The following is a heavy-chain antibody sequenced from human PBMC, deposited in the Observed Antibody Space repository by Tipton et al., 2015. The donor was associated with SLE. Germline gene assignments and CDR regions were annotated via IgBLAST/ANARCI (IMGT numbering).Heavy chain of an antibody. CDR1: GGSISSSNYY. V-gene: IGHV4-61*05. CDR3: ARASIYDFWSGYYTALDF. Sequence: TLSLTCTVSGGSISSSNYYWGWIRQPPGKGLEWIGYIYYSGSTNYNPSLKSRVTISVDTSKNQFSLKLSSVTAADTAVYYCARASIYDFWSGYYTALDFWGQGTLVTVSS. CDR2: IYYSGST. J-gene: IGHJ4*02. D-gene: IGHD3-3*01.